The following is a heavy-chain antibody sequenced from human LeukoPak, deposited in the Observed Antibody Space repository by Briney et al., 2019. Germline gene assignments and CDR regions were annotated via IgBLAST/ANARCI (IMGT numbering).Heavy chain of an antibody. V-gene: IGHV3-23*01. CDR2: ISGSGGST. J-gene: IGHJ4*02. CDR3: AKESAYDILTGYSDY. Sequence: PGGSLRPSRAASGFTFSSYAMSCVRQAPGNGLEWVSGISGSGGSTYYADSVKGRFTMSRDNSKNTMYMQMNRRRAEDTAAYCCAKESAYDILTGYSDYWGQGTLVTVSS. CDR1: GFTFSSYA. D-gene: IGHD3-9*01.